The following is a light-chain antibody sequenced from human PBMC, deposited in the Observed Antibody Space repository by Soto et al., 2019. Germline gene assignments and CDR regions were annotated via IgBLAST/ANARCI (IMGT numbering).Light chain of an antibody. J-gene: IGKJ1*01. Sequence: DIQMTQSPSTLSGSVGDRVTITCRASQTISSWLAWYQQKPGKAPKLLIYKASTLKSGVPSRFSGSGSGTEFTLNISSLQPDDFETYYCQKYNSALWTFGQGTKVDIK. CDR3: QKYNSALWT. CDR2: KAS. CDR1: QTISSW. V-gene: IGKV1-5*03.